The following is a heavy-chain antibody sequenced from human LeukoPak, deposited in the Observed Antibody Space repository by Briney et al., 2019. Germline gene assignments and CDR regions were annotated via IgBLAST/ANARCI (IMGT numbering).Heavy chain of an antibody. D-gene: IGHD1-20*01. Sequence: ASVKVSCKTSGYTFTKYLIHWVRQAPGQGLEWVGTINPKGDAINYAPRLQGRLTLTQDTSTSTVYMELRGLTPDDTAVYYCARPLFCAFDNCGYWLDPWGPGTLVTVSS. CDR2: INPKGDAI. CDR1: GYTFTKYL. CDR3: ARPLFCAFDNCGYWLDP. V-gene: IGHV1-46*01. J-gene: IGHJ5*02.